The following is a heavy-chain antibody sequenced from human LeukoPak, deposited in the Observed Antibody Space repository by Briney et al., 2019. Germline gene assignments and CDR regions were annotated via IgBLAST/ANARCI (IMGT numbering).Heavy chain of an antibody. V-gene: IGHV4-61*02. Sequence: SETLSLTCTVSGGSISSGSYYWSRIRQPAGKGLEWIGRIYTNGSTNYNPSLKSRVTISVDTSKNQFSLKLSSVTAADTAVYYCARVTTGGYYNCWGQGTLVTVSS. CDR3: ARVTTGGYYNC. CDR2: IYTNGST. D-gene: IGHD3-22*01. J-gene: IGHJ4*02. CDR1: GGSISSGSYY.